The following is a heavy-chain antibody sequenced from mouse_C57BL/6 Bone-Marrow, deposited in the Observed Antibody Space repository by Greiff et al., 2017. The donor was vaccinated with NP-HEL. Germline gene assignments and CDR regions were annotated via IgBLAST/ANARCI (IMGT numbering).Heavy chain of an antibody. Sequence: QVQLKQPGAELVKPGASVKMSCKASGYTFTSYWITWVKQRPGQGLEWIGDIYPGSGSTNYNEKFKSKATLTVDTSSSTAYMQLSSLTSEDSAVYYCARAGAYDGYYDAMDYWGQGTSVTVSS. CDR3: ARAGAYDGYYDAMDY. J-gene: IGHJ4*01. CDR2: IYPGSGST. D-gene: IGHD2-3*01. V-gene: IGHV1-55*01. CDR1: GYTFTSYW.